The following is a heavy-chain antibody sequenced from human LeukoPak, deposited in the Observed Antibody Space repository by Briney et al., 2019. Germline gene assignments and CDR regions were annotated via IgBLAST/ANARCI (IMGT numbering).Heavy chain of an antibody. J-gene: IGHJ5*02. CDR2: ISQSGNI. D-gene: IGHD3-22*01. Sequence: SETLSLTCTVSGDSISSGGYSWSWIRQPPGKGLEWIGYIYHIGYISQSGNIYQNPSLKSRVTISVDRSKNQFSLKLSSVTAADTAVYYCARRRSSEPNWFDPWGQGTLVTVSS. CDR3: ARRRSSEPNWFDP. CDR1: GDSISSGGYS. V-gene: IGHV4-30-2*01.